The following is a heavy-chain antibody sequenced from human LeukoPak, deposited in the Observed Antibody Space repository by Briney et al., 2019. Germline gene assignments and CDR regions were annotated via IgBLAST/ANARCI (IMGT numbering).Heavy chain of an antibody. D-gene: IGHD4-11*01. CDR2: IWSDKSNR. J-gene: IGHJ4*02. CDR3: AKDAQRGFDYSNSLEY. CDR1: GFIFSHHA. Sequence: GGSLRLSCAASGFIFSHHAMHWVRQAPGKGLQWVAVIWSDKSNRFYADSVRGRFTISRDDSRKTVSLQMERLTAEDTAIYYCAKDAQRGFDYSNSLEYWGQGALVTVAS. V-gene: IGHV3-33*06.